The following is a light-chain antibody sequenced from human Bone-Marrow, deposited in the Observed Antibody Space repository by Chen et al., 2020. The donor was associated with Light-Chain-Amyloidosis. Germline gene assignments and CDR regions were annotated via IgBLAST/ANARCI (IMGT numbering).Light chain of an antibody. V-gene: IGKV3-20*01. Sequence: EIVLTQSPGTLSLSPGEGANLSCRASQTISSNYLPWYQQKFGQAPRLLIYGSSSRATGIPDRFTGSGSGTDFTLTINRLEPEDFAMYYCKQYGTSPLTFGGGTKVEIK. CDR2: GSS. J-gene: IGKJ4*01. CDR3: KQYGTSPLT. CDR1: QTISSNY.